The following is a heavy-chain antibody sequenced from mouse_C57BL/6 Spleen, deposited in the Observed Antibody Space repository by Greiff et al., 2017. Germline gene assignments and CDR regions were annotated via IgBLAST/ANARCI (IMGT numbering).Heavy chain of an antibody. CDR3: TRRDYYGSSYGYFDV. D-gene: IGHD1-1*01. CDR1: GYTFTDYE. Sequence: QVQLQQSGAELVRPGASVTLSCKASGYTFTDYEMHWVKQTPVHGLEWIGAIDPETGGTAYNQKFKGKAILTADKSSSTAYMELRSLTSEDSAVYYWTRRDYYGSSYGYFDVWGTGTTVTVAS. CDR2: IDPETGGT. J-gene: IGHJ1*03. V-gene: IGHV1-15*01.